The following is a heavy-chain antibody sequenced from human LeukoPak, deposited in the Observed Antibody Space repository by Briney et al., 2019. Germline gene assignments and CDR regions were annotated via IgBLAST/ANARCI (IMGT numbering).Heavy chain of an antibody. J-gene: IGHJ6*03. CDR2: VYYSGTT. V-gene: IGHV4-39*01. CDR3: ARQRADYFYHYMDV. CDR1: GGSIDSSSYY. Sequence: SETLSLTCTVSGGSIDSSSYYWDWIRQPPGKGLEWLGNVYYSGTTFYTSSLKSRVTISTDMSKNQFSLRLTSVTAADTAVYYCARQRADYFYHYMDVWGKGTTVIVS.